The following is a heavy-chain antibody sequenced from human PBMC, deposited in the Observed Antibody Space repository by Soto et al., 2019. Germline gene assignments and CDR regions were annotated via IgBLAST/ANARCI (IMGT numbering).Heavy chain of an antibody. Sequence: PGGSLRLCYAASGFTFGASALQWVRQASGKGLEWLGRIGSKGETYATAYADSVKGRFTISRDNSKNTLYLQMNSLRAEDTAVYYCARGILARFLGYCSGGSCYYDNWFDPWGQGTLVTVSS. D-gene: IGHD2-15*01. CDR1: GFTFGASA. CDR2: IGSKGETYAT. CDR3: ARGILARFLGYCSGGSCYYDNWFDP. V-gene: IGHV3-73*01. J-gene: IGHJ5*02.